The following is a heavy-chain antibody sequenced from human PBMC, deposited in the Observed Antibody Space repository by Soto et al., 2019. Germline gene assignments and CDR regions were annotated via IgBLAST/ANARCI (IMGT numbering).Heavy chain of an antibody. CDR3: ARGYHDTSYYYYYMDV. CDR1: GYTFTSYD. Sequence: QVQLVQSGAEVKKPGASVKVSCKASGYTFTSYDINWVRQATGQGLEWMGWMNPNSGTTGYAENFQGRATMTRNTSISTAYMELSGLRSQDTAVYYCARGYHDTSYYYYYMDVWGKGTTVTVS. V-gene: IGHV1-8*01. CDR2: MNPNSGTT. D-gene: IGHD2-2*01. J-gene: IGHJ6*03.